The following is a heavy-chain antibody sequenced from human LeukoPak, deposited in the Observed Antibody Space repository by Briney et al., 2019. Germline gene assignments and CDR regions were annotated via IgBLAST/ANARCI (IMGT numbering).Heavy chain of an antibody. J-gene: IGHJ4*02. V-gene: IGHV1-2*02. Sequence: ASVTVSYKASGYTFTGYYMHWVRQAPGQGLEWMGWINPNSGGTNYVQKFQGRVTMTRDTSISTAYMELSRLRSDDTAVYYCAPSGGTTSGFHMWYFDYWGQGTLVTVSS. CDR3: APSGGTTSGFHMWYFDY. CDR2: INPNSGGT. CDR1: GYTFTGYY. D-gene: IGHD1-1*01.